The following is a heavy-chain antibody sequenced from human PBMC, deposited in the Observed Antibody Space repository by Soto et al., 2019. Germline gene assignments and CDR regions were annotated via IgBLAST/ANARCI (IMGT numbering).Heavy chain of an antibody. J-gene: IGHJ3*02. Sequence: QVQLQESGPGLVKPSGTLSLTCAVSGGSISSNNWWSWVRQPPGKGLGWIGEIYHSGTINYNPSLPRRVTISVDKSKNQLSLKLTSVTAADTAVYYCARMFVYGGNADAFDIWGQGTMVTVSS. CDR3: ARMFVYGGNADAFDI. D-gene: IGHD4-17*01. CDR2: IYHSGTI. CDR1: GGSISSNNW. V-gene: IGHV4-4*02.